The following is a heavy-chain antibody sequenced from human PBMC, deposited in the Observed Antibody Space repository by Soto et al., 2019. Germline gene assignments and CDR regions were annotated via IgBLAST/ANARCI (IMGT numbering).Heavy chain of an antibody. D-gene: IGHD1-26*01. J-gene: IGHJ4*02. CDR3: ARRGSGSYYDY. Sequence: EVQLLESGGGLVQPGGSLRLSCAASGFTFSSYAMRWVRQAPVKGLEWVSAISGSGDSTYYADSVKGRFTISRDNSKSTLYLQINSLRAEDTAVYYCARRGSGSYYDYGGQGTLVTVSS. CDR2: ISGSGDST. CDR1: GFTFSSYA. V-gene: IGHV3-23*01.